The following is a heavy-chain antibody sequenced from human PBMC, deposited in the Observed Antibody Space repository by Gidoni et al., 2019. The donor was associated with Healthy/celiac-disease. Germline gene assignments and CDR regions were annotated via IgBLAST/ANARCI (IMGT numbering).Heavy chain of an antibody. CDR2: FDPEDGET. CDR1: GYTLTELS. V-gene: IGHV1-24*01. J-gene: IGHJ5*02. D-gene: IGHD2-2*01. Sequence: QVQLVQSGAEVKKPGASVKVSCKVSGYTLTELSMPWVRQAPGKGLEWMGGFDPEDGETIYAQKFQGRVTMTEDTSTDTAYMELSSLRSEDTAVYYCATELLCSSTSCQGLGNWFDPWGQGTLVTVSS. CDR3: ATELLCSSTSCQGLGNWFDP.